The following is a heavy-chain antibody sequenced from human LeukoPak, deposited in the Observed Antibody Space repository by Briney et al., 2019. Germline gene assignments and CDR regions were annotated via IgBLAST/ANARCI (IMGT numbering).Heavy chain of an antibody. CDR2: ISPSGNSI. Sequence: PGGSLRLSCAASGFTFSNYYMSWIRQAPGKGLEWVSYISPSGNSILYADSVKGRFTISRDNAKNSLILQMNSLTAEDTAVYYCARDESIGSYSWGQGTLVTVSS. J-gene: IGHJ4*02. V-gene: IGHV3-11*04. CDR3: ARDESIGSYS. CDR1: GFTFSNYY. D-gene: IGHD1-26*01.